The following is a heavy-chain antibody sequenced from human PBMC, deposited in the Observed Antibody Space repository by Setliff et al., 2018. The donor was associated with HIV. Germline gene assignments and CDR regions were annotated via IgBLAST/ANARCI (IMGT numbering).Heavy chain of an antibody. J-gene: IGHJ4*02. CDR2: ISAYSGNT. D-gene: IGHD3-10*01. CDR1: GYTFTSYG. Sequence: ASVKVSCKASGYTFTSYGISWVRQAPGQGLEWMGWISAYSGNTNYAQKLQGRVTMTTDTSTSTAYMELSSLRSEDTAVYYCATDKHYYGSGSYYALDYWGQGTLVTVSS. CDR3: ATDKHYYGSGSYYALDY. V-gene: IGHV1-18*01.